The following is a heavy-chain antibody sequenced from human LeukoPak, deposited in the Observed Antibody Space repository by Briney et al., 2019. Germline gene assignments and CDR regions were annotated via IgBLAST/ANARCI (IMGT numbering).Heavy chain of an antibody. D-gene: IGHD1-14*01. V-gene: IGHV3-30*03. CDR3: TTGDY. CDR1: GFIFSSFG. Sequence: PGRSLRLSCAASGFIFSSFGMHWVRQAPGKGLEWVAVISYDGSNKYYADSVKGRFTISRDNSKNTLYLQMNSLRAEDTAVYYATTGDYWGQGTLVTVSS. CDR2: ISYDGSNK. J-gene: IGHJ4*02.